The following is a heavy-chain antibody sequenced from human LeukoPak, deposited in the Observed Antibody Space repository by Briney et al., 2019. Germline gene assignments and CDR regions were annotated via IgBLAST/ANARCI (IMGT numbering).Heavy chain of an antibody. J-gene: IGHJ4*02. CDR2: INQSGST. D-gene: IGHD6-19*01. V-gene: IGHV4-34*01. CDR1: GGSFSGYY. CDR3: ARGDSSGRSGRKYYFDY. Sequence: PSETLSLTCAVYGGSFSGYYWSWLRQPPGKGLVWTGEINQSGSTNYNPSLKSRVTISVDTSKNQFSLKLSSVTAADTAVYYCARGDSSGRSGRKYYFDYWGQGTLVTVSS.